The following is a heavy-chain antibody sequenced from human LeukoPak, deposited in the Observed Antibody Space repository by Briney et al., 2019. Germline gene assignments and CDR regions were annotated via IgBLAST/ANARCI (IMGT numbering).Heavy chain of an antibody. CDR2: IYPGDSDT. D-gene: IGHD3-22*01. Sequence: GESLQISCKGSGSSFTSYWIGWVRQLPGKGLEWMGIIYPGDSDTRYSPSFQGQVPISADKSISTAYLQWSSLKASDTAMYYCARFRGYYDSSGPSNYWGQGTLVTVSS. CDR3: ARFRGYYDSSGPSNY. CDR1: GSSFTSYW. J-gene: IGHJ4*02. V-gene: IGHV5-51*01.